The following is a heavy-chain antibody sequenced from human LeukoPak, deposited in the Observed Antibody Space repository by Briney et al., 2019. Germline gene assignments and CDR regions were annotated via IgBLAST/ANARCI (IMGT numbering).Heavy chain of an antibody. CDR2: IYYSGST. J-gene: IGHJ4*02. D-gene: IGHD3-22*01. V-gene: IGHV4-39*01. Sequence: PSETLSLTCTVSGGSISSYYWGWIRQPPGKGLEWIGSIYYSGSTYYNPSLKSRVTISVDTSKNQFSLKLSSVTAADTAVYYCARQQEGGHYHDSSGYEHCFDYWGQGTLVTVSS. CDR1: GGSISSYY. CDR3: ARQQEGGHYHDSSGYEHCFDY.